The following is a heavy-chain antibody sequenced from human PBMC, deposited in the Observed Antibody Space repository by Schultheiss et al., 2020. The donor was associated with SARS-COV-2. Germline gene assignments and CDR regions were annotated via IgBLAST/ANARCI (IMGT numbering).Heavy chain of an antibody. J-gene: IGHJ5*02. CDR3: ARDHGVA. Sequence: GSLRLSCTVSGGSISSYYWSWIRQPPGKGLEWIGEINHSGSTNYNPSLKSRVTISVDTSKNQFSLKLSSVTAADTAVYYCARDHGVAWGQGTLVTVSS. D-gene: IGHD5-24*01. V-gene: IGHV4-59*12. CDR2: INHSGST. CDR1: GGSISSYY.